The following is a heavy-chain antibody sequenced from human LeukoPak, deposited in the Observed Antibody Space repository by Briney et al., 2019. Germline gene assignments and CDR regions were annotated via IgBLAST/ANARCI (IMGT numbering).Heavy chain of an antibody. CDR3: ARGVVIVAAAGIGHYGMDV. CDR2: IIPILGIA. V-gene: IGHV1-69*04. Sequence: SVKVSCKASGGTFSSYAISWVRQAPGQGLEWMGRIIPILGIANYAQKFQGRVTITADKSTSTAYMELSSLRSEDTAVYYCARGVVIVAAAGIGHYGMDVWGQGTTVIVSS. D-gene: IGHD2-21*01. J-gene: IGHJ6*02. CDR1: GGTFSSYA.